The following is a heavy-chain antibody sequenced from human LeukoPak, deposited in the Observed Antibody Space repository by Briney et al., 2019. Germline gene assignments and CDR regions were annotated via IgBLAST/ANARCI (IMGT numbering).Heavy chain of an antibody. CDR1: GFTFVSSG. CDR2: ISSSGNTI. Sequence: GGSLRLSCAASGFTFVSSGMNWVRQAPGKGLEWLSYISSSGNTIYYADSVKGRFTISRDNAKNSVYLQMNSLRAEDTAVYYCANGNGQRFLEWLHETYYDYWGQGTLVTVSS. V-gene: IGHV3-48*01. CDR3: ANGNGQRFLEWLHETYYDY. J-gene: IGHJ4*02. D-gene: IGHD3-3*01.